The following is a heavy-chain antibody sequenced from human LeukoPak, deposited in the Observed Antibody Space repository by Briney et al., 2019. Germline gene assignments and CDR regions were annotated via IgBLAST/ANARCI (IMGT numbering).Heavy chain of an antibody. J-gene: IGHJ3*02. D-gene: IGHD2-15*01. V-gene: IGHV3-23*01. CDR2: ISGSGGST. CDR3: AKDPRTLGYWNAFDI. CDR1: GFTFSSYA. Sequence: GGSLGLSSAASGFTFSSYAMSWVRQAPGKGLEWVSAISGSGGSTYYADSVKGRFTISRDNSKNTLYLQMNSLRAEDTAVYYCAKDPRTLGYWNAFDIWGQGTMVTVSS.